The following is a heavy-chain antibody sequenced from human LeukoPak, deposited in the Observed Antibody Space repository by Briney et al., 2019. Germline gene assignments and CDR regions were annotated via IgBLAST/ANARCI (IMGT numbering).Heavy chain of an antibody. CDR3: ARKYSSGWYYFDY. J-gene: IGHJ4*02. Sequence: SETLSLTCAVYGGSFSDYYWNWIRQPPGKGLEWTGEINQSGSTNYNPSLKSRVTLSVDTSKNQFSLKLSSVTAADTAVYYCARKYSSGWYYFDYWGQGTLVTVSS. CDR2: INQSGST. D-gene: IGHD6-19*01. CDR1: GGSFSDYY. V-gene: IGHV4-34*01.